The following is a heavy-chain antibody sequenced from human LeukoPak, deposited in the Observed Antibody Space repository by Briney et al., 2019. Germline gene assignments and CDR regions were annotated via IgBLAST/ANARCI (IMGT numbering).Heavy chain of an antibody. J-gene: IGHJ4*02. V-gene: IGHV1-69*05. Sequence: ASVMVSCKASGGTFSSYAISWVRQAPGQGLEWMGGIIPIFGTANYAQKFQGRVTITTDESTSTAYMELSSLRSEDTAVYYCARVPTTYYYDSSGYYNHYWGQGTLVTVSS. CDR3: ARVPTTYYYDSSGYYNHY. CDR2: IIPIFGTA. D-gene: IGHD3-22*01. CDR1: GGTFSSYA.